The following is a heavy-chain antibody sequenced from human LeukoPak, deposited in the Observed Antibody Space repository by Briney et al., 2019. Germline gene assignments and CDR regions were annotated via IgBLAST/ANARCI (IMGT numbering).Heavy chain of an antibody. V-gene: IGHV1-46*01. CDR1: GYTFTSYY. CDR2: INPSGGST. Sequence: GASVKVSCKASGYTFTSYYMHWVRQAPGQGLEWMGIINPSGGSTSYAQKFQGRVTMTRDMSTSTAYMELSSLRSEDTAVYYCAVPSNGIVGATGVFDYWGQGTLVTVSS. D-gene: IGHD1-26*01. CDR3: AVPSNGIVGATGVFDY. J-gene: IGHJ4*02.